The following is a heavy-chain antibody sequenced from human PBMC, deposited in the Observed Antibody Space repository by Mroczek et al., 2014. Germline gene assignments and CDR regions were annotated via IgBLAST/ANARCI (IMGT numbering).Heavy chain of an antibody. CDR3: ARGAYCSSTSCPKNWFDP. Sequence: QVQLQESGGGVVQPGRSLRLSCAASGFTFSSYGMHWVRQAPGKGLEWVAVIWYDGSNKYYADSVKGRFTISRDNSKNTLYLQMNSLRAEDTAVYYCARGAYCSSTSCPKNWFDPWGQGTLVTVSS. V-gene: IGHV3-33*01. CDR2: IWYDGSNK. J-gene: IGHJ5*02. CDR1: GFTFSSYG. D-gene: IGHD2-2*01.